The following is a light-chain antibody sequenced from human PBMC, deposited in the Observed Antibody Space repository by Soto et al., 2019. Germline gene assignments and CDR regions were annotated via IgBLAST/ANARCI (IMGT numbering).Light chain of an antibody. V-gene: IGKV1-5*01. CDR3: QQYDTFLT. Sequence: DIQMTQSPSTLSASVGDRVTITCRASQSLGSWLAWYQQKPGKAPKLLIFDASSLQRGVPSRFTGSGSGTEFTLTITSLQPDDFATYYCQQYDTFLTFGQGTKVEIK. J-gene: IGKJ1*01. CDR1: QSLGSW. CDR2: DAS.